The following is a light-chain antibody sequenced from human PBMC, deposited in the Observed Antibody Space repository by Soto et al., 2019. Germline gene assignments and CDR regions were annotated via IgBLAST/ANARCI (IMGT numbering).Light chain of an antibody. CDR3: KQYGSSPPIT. V-gene: IGKV3-20*01. CDR1: QSVSSSY. J-gene: IGKJ3*01. CDR2: GAS. Sequence: EIVLTQSPGTLSLSPGARATLYCRASQSVSSSYLAWYQQKPGQAPRLLIYGASSRATGMPDRFSGSGSGTDFTLIISRLESEDFAVYYCKQYGSSPPITFGAGTKVDIK.